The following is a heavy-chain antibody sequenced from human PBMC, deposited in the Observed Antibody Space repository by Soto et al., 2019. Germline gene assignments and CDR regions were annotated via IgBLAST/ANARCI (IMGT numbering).Heavy chain of an antibody. D-gene: IGHD3-3*01. J-gene: IGHJ6*02. Sequence: ASVKVSCKASGYTFTGYYMHWVRQAPGQGLEWMGWINPNSGGTNYAQKFQGRVTMTRDTSISTAYMELSRLRSDDTAVYYCARERVTIFGVVIWVQAEGYGMDVWGQGTTVTVSS. CDR1: GYTFTGYY. CDR2: INPNSGGT. CDR3: ARERVTIFGVVIWVQAEGYGMDV. V-gene: IGHV1-2*02.